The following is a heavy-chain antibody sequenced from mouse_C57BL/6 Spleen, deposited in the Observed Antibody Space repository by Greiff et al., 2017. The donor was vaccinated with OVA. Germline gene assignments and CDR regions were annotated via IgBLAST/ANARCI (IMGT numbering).Heavy chain of an antibody. V-gene: IGHV1-52*01. J-gene: IGHJ2*01. CDR3: ARSSFCSKVHFDY. Sequence: QVQLQQPGAELVRPGSSVKLSCKASGYTFTSYWMHWVKQRPIQGLEWIGNIDPSDSETHYNQKFKDKATLTVDKSSSTAYMQLSILTSDDSAVYYCARSSFCSKVHFDYWGQGTTLTVSS. D-gene: IGHD2-5*01. CDR2: IDPSDSET. CDR1: GYTFTSYW.